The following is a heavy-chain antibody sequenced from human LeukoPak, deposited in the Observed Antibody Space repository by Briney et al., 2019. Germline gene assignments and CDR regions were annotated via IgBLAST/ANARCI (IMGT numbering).Heavy chain of an antibody. CDR1: GFTFSSYS. Sequence: GGSLRLSCAASGFTFSSYSMNWVRQAPGKGLEWVSSIGSSSNYIYYADSVKGRFTISRDNAKNSLYLQMNSLRAEDTAVYYCARGAGSYYKREYYFDYWGQGTLVTVSS. V-gene: IGHV3-21*01. J-gene: IGHJ4*02. CDR2: IGSSSNYI. CDR3: ARGAGSYYKREYYFDY. D-gene: IGHD3-10*01.